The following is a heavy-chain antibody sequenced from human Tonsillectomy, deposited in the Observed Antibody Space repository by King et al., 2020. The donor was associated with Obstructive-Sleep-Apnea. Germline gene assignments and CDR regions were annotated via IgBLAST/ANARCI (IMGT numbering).Heavy chain of an antibody. CDR3: ARQGSSGYTPDWYFDL. D-gene: IGHD6-13*01. Sequence: QLQESGPGLVKPSETLSLTCTVSGGSISSYYWSWIRQPPGKGLEWIGDIYYSGTTNYNPSPNSRVTISVDTSKNQFSLNLSSVTAAATAVYYCARQGSSGYTPDWYFDLWGRGTLVTVSS. J-gene: IGHJ2*01. V-gene: IGHV4-59*08. CDR1: GGSISSYY. CDR2: IYYSGTT.